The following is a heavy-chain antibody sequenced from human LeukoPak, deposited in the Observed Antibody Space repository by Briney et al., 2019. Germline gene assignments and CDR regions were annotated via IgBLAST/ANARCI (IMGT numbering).Heavy chain of an antibody. CDR2: ISGSGGST. J-gene: IGHJ4*02. Sequence: GGSLRLSCAASGFTFSSYAMSWVRQAPGRGLEWVSAISGSGGSTYYADSVKGRFTISRDNSKNTLYLQVNSLRAEDTAVYYCAKGTGRNSSIAASGTWGQGTLVTVSS. CDR3: AKGTGRNSSIAASGT. V-gene: IGHV3-23*01. CDR1: GFTFSSYA. D-gene: IGHD6-13*01.